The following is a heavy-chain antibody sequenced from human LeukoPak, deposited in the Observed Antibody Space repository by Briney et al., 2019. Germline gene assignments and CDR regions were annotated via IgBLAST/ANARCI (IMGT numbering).Heavy chain of an antibody. J-gene: IGHJ3*02. Sequence: ASVKVSCKAPGYTFSSYGISWVRQAPGQGLEWMGWISADNGNTNHAQKVQGRVTMTTDTSTSTAYMELRSLRSDDTAVYYCASGGRGYSYGLDAFDIWGQGTMVTVSS. CDR1: GYTFSSYG. CDR2: ISADNGNT. D-gene: IGHD5-18*01. CDR3: ASGGRGYSYGLDAFDI. V-gene: IGHV1-18*01.